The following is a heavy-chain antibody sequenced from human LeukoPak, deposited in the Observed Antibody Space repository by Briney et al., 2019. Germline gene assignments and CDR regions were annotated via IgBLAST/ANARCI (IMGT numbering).Heavy chain of an antibody. V-gene: IGHV1-69*05. CDR2: IIPIFGTA. D-gene: IGHD2-15*01. J-gene: IGHJ4*01. CDR1: GGTFSSYA. Sequence: SVKVSCKASGGTFSSYAISWVRQAPGQGLEWMGRIIPIFGTANYAQKFQGRVTITTDESTSTAYMELGSLRSEDTAVYYCASKSAGDCSGGSCYPPDYWGHGTLVTVSS. CDR3: ASKSAGDCSGGSCYPPDY.